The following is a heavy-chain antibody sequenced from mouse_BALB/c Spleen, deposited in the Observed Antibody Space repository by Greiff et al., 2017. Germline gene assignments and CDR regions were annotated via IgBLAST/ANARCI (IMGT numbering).Heavy chain of an antibody. Sequence: VQLQQSGAELVRPGVSVKISCKGSGYTFTDYAMHWVKQSHAKSLEWIGVISTYYGDASYNQKFKGKATLTVDKSSSTAYMELRSLTSEDSAVYYGARGNYYAMDYWGQGTSVTVSS. V-gene: IGHV1S137*01. J-gene: IGHJ4*01. CDR1: GYTFTDYA. CDR3: ARGNYYAMDY. D-gene: IGHD2-1*01. CDR2: ISTYYGDA.